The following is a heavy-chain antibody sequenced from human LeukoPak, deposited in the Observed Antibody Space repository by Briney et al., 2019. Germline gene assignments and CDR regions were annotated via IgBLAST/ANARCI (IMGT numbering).Heavy chain of an antibody. CDR1: GFTFSRYW. J-gene: IGHJ5*02. Sequence: PGGSLRLSCAASGFTFSRYWMRWVRQAPGKGLEWVAHIKQDGSEKYYVDSVKGRFTISRDNAKNSLYLQRNSLRAEDTAVCYCARGWGRLGELLAWGQGTLVTVSS. CDR2: IKQDGSEK. D-gene: IGHD3-16*01. V-gene: IGHV3-7*01. CDR3: ARGWGRLGELLA.